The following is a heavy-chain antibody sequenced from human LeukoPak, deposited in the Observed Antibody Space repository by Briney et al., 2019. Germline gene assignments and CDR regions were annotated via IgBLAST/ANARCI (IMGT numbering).Heavy chain of an antibody. J-gene: IGHJ3*02. V-gene: IGHV3-9*01. Sequence: GGSLRLSCAASGFTFDDYAMHWVRQAPGKGLEWVSGISWNSGSIGYADSVKGRFTISRDNAKNSLYLQMNSLRAEDTAVFYCAKELGYSSGWKDAFDIWGQGTMVTVSS. CDR3: AKELGYSSGWKDAFDI. CDR2: ISWNSGSI. CDR1: GFTFDDYA. D-gene: IGHD6-19*01.